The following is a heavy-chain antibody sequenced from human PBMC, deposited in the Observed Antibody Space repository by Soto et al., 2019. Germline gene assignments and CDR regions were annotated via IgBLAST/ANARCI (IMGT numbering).Heavy chain of an antibody. J-gene: IGHJ4*02. CDR1: GFTVSGSG. CDR3: TGEVASGY. CDR2: ISRDGGTK. Sequence: QVQLVESGGGVVQPGRSLRLSCAASGFTVSGSGMHWVRQAPGKGLEWVAVISRDGGTKYYADSVKGRFTISRDNSRNTLVLEMNSLRGDDMAVYYCTGEVASGYWGQGTLVTVSS. D-gene: IGHD2-8*02. V-gene: IGHV3-30*03.